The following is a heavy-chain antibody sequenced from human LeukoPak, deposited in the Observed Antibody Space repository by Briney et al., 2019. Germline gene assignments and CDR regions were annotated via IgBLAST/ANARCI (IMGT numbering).Heavy chain of an antibody. D-gene: IGHD5-12*01. J-gene: IGHJ3*02. V-gene: IGHV3-21*01. CDR3: ARSGRGYEDAFDI. CDR1: GFTFSSYT. Sequence: PGGSLRLSCVASGFTFSSYTMNWVRQAPGKGLEWVSSISSSSSYIYYADSVKGRFTISRDNAKNSLYLQMNSLRAEDTAVYYCARSGRGYEDAFDIWGQGAMVTVSS. CDR2: ISSSSSYI.